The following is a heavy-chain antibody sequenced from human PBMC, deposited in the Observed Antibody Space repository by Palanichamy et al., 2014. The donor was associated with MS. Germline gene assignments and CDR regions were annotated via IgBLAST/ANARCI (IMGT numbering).Heavy chain of an antibody. CDR3: ARDGGRYWRTTIWTSPIDS. CDR1: GFNFSDFY. Sequence: QVHLAESGGGLVKPGGSLRLSCRASGFNFSDFYLGWIRQAPGKGLEWISYISSSGTYVYYADSVKGRFTISRDNDKSSLYLQMNSVRGDDTAVYYCARDGGRYWRTTIWTSPIDSWGQGTLVTVSS. J-gene: IGHJ5*01. CDR2: ISSSGTYV. V-gene: IGHV3-11*01. D-gene: IGHD1-26*01.